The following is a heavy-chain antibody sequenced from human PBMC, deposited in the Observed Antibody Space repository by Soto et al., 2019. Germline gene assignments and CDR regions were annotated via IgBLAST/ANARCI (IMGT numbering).Heavy chain of an antibody. D-gene: IGHD6-19*01. CDR3: AKADGQQWLIPHLDN. J-gene: IGHJ4*02. V-gene: IGHV3-23*01. CDR2: LSCCGGSA. Sequence: EVHLLESGGGVVQPGGSLRLYCVASGFNFKKFAMAWVRQAAGEGLEWVSGLSCCGGSASYADSVKGRFSIPRGDSKNTASLQLNSLRVEDAAQYYCAKADGQQWLIPHLDNWGQGTLVTVS. CDR1: GFNFKKFA.